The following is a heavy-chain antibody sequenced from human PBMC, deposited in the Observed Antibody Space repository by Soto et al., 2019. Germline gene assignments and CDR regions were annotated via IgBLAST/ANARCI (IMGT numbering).Heavy chain of an antibody. CDR2: IYYSGST. D-gene: IGHD6-13*01. J-gene: IGHJ6*01. CDR3: ARSSSSWGYYYGMAV. CDR1: GGSISSSSYY. V-gene: IGHV4-39*01. Sequence: PSETLSLTCTVSGGSISSSSYYWGWIHQPPGKGLEWIGSIYYSGSTYYNPSLKSRVTISVDTSKNQFSLKLSSVTAADTAVYYCARSSSSWGYYYGMAVGGQGTTVPVS.